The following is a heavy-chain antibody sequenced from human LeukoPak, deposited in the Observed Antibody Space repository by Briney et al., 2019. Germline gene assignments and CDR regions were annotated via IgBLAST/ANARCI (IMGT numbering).Heavy chain of an antibody. J-gene: IGHJ4*02. CDR3: AKPAGYSSSWYPNFDY. V-gene: IGHV3-30*02. Sequence: PGGSLRLSCAASGFTFSSYGMHWVRQAPGKGLEWVAFIRYDGSKKYYADSVKGRFTISRDNSKNTLYLQMNSLRAEDTAVYYCAKPAGYSSSWYPNFDYWGQGTLVTVSS. CDR1: GFTFSSYG. D-gene: IGHD6-13*01. CDR2: IRYDGSKK.